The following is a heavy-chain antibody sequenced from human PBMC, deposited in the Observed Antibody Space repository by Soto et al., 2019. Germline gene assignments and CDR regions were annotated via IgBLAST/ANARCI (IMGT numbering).Heavy chain of an antibody. J-gene: IGHJ3*02. Sequence: ASVKVSCKASGYTFTSYGISWVRQAPGQGLEWMGWISAYNGNTNYAQKLQGRVTMTTDTSTSTAYMELRSLRSDDTAVYYCARVLGYCICTSCRPHDAFDTWGQGTMVTISS. CDR3: ARVLGYCICTSCRPHDAFDT. CDR2: ISAYNGNT. V-gene: IGHV1-18*01. D-gene: IGHD2-2*01. CDR1: GYTFTSYG.